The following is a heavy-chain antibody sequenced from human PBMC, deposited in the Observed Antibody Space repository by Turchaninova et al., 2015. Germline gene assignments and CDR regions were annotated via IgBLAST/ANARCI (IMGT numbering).Heavy chain of an antibody. CDR1: GFTFSSYA. J-gene: IGHJ4*02. D-gene: IGHD2/OR15-2a*01. Sequence: QVQLVDSGGGVVQPGRSLRLSCAASGFTFSSYAMQWVRRAPGKGLEWVAIITNDGKNQFFTDSVKGRFTISRDNSKNTLYLQRNSLRADDTAMDYCARGSMSSSYDYWGQGTLVTVSS. CDR3: ARGSMSSSYDY. CDR2: ITNDGKNQ. V-gene: IGHV3-30*04.